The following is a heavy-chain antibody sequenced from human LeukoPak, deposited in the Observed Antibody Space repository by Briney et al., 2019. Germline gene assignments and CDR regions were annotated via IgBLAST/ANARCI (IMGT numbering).Heavy chain of an antibody. CDR1: GFTFSSYG. D-gene: IGHD6-19*01. J-gene: IGHJ1*01. Sequence: PGGSLRLSFAASGFTFSSYGMHWVRQAPGKGLEWVAFIRYDGSNKYYADSVKGRFTISRDNSKNTLYLQMNSLRAEDTAVYYCAKGTSSSGWPGVQHWGQGTLVTVSS. CDR3: AKGTSSSGWPGVQH. CDR2: IRYDGSNK. V-gene: IGHV3-30*02.